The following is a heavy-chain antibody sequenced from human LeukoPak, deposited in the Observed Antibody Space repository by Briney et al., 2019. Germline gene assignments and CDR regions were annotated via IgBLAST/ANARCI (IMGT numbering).Heavy chain of an antibody. D-gene: IGHD1-26*01. CDR3: ARGRRGSYRGYFDY. V-gene: IGHV4-34*01. Sequence: KTSETLSLTCTVSGGSISSYYWSWIRQPPGKGLEWIGEINHSGSTNYNLSLKSRVTISVDTSKNQFSLKLSSVTAADTAVYYCARGRRGSYRGYFDYWGQGTLVTVSS. CDR2: INHSGST. J-gene: IGHJ4*02. CDR1: GGSISSYY.